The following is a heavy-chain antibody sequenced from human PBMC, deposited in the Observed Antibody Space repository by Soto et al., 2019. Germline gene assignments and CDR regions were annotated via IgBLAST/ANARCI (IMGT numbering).Heavy chain of an antibody. CDR1: GFTFNIYW. Sequence: GGSLRLSCAASGFTFNIYWMSWVRQAPGKGLEWVANIKQDGSDKYYVDSVRGRFTISRDNTKNPLYLQMNSLRVDDTALYYCARGGRPDIWGQGTMVTVSS. CDR2: IKQDGSDK. J-gene: IGHJ3*02. CDR3: ARGGRPDI. V-gene: IGHV3-7*01. D-gene: IGHD3-10*01.